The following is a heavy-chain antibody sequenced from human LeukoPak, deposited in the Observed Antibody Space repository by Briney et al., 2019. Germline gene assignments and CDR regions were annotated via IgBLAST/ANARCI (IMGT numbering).Heavy chain of an antibody. V-gene: IGHV3-74*01. CDR3: VSFYETN. D-gene: IGHD2-2*01. J-gene: IGHJ4*02. CDR2: VNSDGSWT. Sequence: GGSLRLSCAASGNYCMHWVRQAPGKGLVWVSHVNSDGSWTSHADSVEGRFTISKDNAKNTVYLQMNNLRTEDTAVYYCVSFYETNWGRGTLVTVSS. CDR1: GNYC.